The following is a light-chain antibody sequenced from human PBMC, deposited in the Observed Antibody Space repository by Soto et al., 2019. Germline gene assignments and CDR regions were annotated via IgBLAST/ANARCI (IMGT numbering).Light chain of an antibody. V-gene: IGLV2-8*01. J-gene: IGLJ1*01. CDR1: SSDVGGYNY. CDR3: SSYAGSRNV. CDR2: EVN. Sequence: QSVLTQPPSASGSPGQSVAISCTGTSSDVGGYNYVSWYQQHPGKAPKLMIYEVNKRPSGVPDRFSGSKSGNTASLTVSGLQAEDEADYYCSSYAGSRNVFGTGIKVTV.